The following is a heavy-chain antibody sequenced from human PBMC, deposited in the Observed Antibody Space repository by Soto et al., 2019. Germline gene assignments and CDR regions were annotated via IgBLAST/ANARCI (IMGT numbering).Heavy chain of an antibody. V-gene: IGHV4-59*01. J-gene: IGHJ4*02. CDR1: VRSMSGYY. CDR3: ARVQSGSYALYYFDY. D-gene: IGHD1-26*01. Sequence: SESLSLTCTVSVRSMSGYYWSWIRQPPGQGLEWIGYIYYSGSTNYNPSLKSRVTISVDTSKNQFSLKLSSVTAADTAVYYCARVQSGSYALYYFDYWGQGTLVTVSS. CDR2: IYYSGST.